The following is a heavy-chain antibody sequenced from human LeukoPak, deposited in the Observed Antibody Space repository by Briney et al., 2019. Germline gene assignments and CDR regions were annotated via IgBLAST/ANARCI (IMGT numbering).Heavy chain of an antibody. Sequence: GGSLRLSCAASGFTFSSSAMSWVRQAPGKGLEWVSAIHSDGRTFYVDSVKGRFTISRDNSKNTLYLQMNSLRAEDTAVYYCARDGYNYFFDFWGQGTLVTVSS. CDR2: IHSDGRT. CDR3: ARDGYNYFFDF. J-gene: IGHJ4*02. D-gene: IGHD5-24*01. V-gene: IGHV3-53*01. CDR1: GFTFSSSA.